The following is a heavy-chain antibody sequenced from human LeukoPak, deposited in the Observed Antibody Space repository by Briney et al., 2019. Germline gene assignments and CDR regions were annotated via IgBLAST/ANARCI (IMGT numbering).Heavy chain of an antibody. Sequence: GGSLRLSCAASGFTFNSYAMHWVRQAPGKGLEWVAVISNAGTSEYYADSVKGRFTISRDNSKNTLYLQMNSLRIEDTAVYFCAKDGPTSACGGDCYAGGLDVWGQGTTVTVSS. CDR2: ISNAGTSE. CDR3: AKDGPTSACGGDCYAGGLDV. J-gene: IGHJ6*02. D-gene: IGHD2-21*02. CDR1: GFTFNSYA. V-gene: IGHV3-30*04.